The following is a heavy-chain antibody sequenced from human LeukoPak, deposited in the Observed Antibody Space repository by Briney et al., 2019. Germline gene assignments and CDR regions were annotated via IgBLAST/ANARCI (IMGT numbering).Heavy chain of an antibody. J-gene: IGHJ4*02. CDR2: ISSSSSYI. CDR3: ARDKVGTATYYFDY. V-gene: IGHV3-21*01. Sequence: GGSLRLSCAASEFTFSTYSMNWVRQAPGKGLEWVSSISSSSSYIYYADSVKGRFTISRDNAKNSLYLQMNSLRAEDTAVYYCARDKVGTATYYFDYWGQGTLVTVSS. CDR1: EFTFSTYS. D-gene: IGHD4-23*01.